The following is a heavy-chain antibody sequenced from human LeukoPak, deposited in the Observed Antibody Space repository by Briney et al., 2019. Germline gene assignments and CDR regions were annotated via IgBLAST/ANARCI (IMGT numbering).Heavy chain of an antibody. CDR1: GFTFSSYG. CDR2: IRYDGSNK. D-gene: IGHD3-3*01. CDR3: AKDPVFTHYDFWSGYWDY. Sequence: GGSLRLSCAASGFTFSSYGMHWVRQAPGKGLEWVAFIRYDGSNKYYADSVKGRFTISRDNSKNTLYLQMNSLRAEDTAVYYCAKDPVFTHYDFWSGYWDYWGQGTLVTVSS. J-gene: IGHJ4*02. V-gene: IGHV3-30*02.